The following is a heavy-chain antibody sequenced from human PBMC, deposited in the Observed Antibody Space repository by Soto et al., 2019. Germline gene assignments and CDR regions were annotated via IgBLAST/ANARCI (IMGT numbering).Heavy chain of an antibody. CDR3: ARGIFGVVYYYYYMDV. CDR1: GGSFSGYY. V-gene: IGHV4-34*01. CDR2: INHSGST. Sequence: AETLSLTCAVYGGSFSGYYWSWIRQPPGKGLEWIGEINHSGSTNYNPSLKSRVTISVDTSKNQFSLKLSSVTAADTAVYYCARGIFGVVYYYYYMDVWGKGTTVTVSS. J-gene: IGHJ6*03. D-gene: IGHD3-3*02.